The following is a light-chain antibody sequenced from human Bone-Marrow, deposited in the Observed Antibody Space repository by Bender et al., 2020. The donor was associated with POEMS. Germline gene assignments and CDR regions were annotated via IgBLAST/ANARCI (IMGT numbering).Light chain of an antibody. J-gene: IGLJ1*01. CDR3: ASYTSSNSYV. Sequence: QSVLTQPPSASGTPGQRVTISCSGSNSNIGTNAVNWYQQFPGTAPKLLIYSDNQRPSGVPDRFYAFKSGTSATLTISGLQTEDEADYYCASYTSSNSYVFGTGTKVTVL. CDR1: NSNIGTNA. CDR2: SDN. V-gene: IGLV1-44*01.